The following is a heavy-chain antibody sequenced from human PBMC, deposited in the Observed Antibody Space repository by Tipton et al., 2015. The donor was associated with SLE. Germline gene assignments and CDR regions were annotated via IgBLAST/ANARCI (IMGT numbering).Heavy chain of an antibody. Sequence: SLRLSCAASGFTFSSYGMHWVRQAPGKGLEWVAFIRYDGSNKYYADSVKGRFTISRDNSKNTLYLQMNSLRAEDTAVYYCAKEVGWLGDYYYYGMDVWGQGTTVTVSS. D-gene: IGHD6-19*01. CDR2: IRYDGSNK. V-gene: IGHV3-30*02. CDR1: GFTFSSYG. CDR3: AKEVGWLGDYYYYGMDV. J-gene: IGHJ6*02.